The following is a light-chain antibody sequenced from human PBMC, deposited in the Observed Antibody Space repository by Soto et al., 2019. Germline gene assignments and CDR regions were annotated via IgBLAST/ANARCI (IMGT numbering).Light chain of an antibody. Sequence: EIVLTQSPGTLSLSPGERATLSCRASQSITSNFLAWYQQKPGQAPRLLIYGASTRAAGVPDRFSGSGSGPDFTHTITRLEPEDFAVYYCQQYGRSPLMYTFGQGTKLGVK. J-gene: IGKJ2*01. CDR1: QSITSNF. CDR3: QQYGRSPLMYT. V-gene: IGKV3-20*01. CDR2: GAS.